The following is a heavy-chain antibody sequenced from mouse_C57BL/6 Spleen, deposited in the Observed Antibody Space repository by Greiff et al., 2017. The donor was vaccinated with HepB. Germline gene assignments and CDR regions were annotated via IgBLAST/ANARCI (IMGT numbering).Heavy chain of an antibody. CDR3: ARFPVYGSSYYYAMDY. V-gene: IGHV1-80*01. Sequence: QVQLKESGAELVKPGASVKISCKASGYAFSSYWMNWVKQRPGKGLEWIGQIYPGDGDTNYNGKFKGKATLTADKSSSTAYMQLSSLTSEDSAVYFCARFPVYGSSYYYAMDYWGQGTSVTVSS. D-gene: IGHD1-1*01. J-gene: IGHJ4*01. CDR1: GYAFSSYW. CDR2: IYPGDGDT.